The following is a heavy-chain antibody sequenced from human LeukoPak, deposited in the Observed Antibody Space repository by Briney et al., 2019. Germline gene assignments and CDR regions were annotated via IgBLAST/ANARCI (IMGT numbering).Heavy chain of an antibody. D-gene: IGHD3-22*01. Sequence: SETLSLTCNVSGGSIRSDYWSWIRQPPGKGLEWIGYIYYSGSTNYNPSLKSRVTISVDTSKNQFSLKLSSVTAADTAVYYCARDHYDSSGYYYSDYWGQGTLVTVSS. J-gene: IGHJ4*02. CDR3: ARDHYDSSGYYYSDY. V-gene: IGHV4-59*12. CDR2: IYYSGST. CDR1: GGSIRSDY.